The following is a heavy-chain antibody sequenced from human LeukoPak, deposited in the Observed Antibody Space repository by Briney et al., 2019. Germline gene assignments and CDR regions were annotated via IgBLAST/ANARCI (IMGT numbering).Heavy chain of an antibody. V-gene: IGHV3-21*01. CDR3: AREAVGDAFDI. CDR2: VSSSSYYI. Sequence: PGGSLRLSCAASGFTFSSYSMNWVRQAPGKGLEWVSSVSSSSYYIYYADSVKGRFTISRDNAKNSLFLQMNSLRAEDTAVYYCAREAVGDAFDIWGQGTMVTVSS. CDR1: GFTFSSYS. J-gene: IGHJ3*02. D-gene: IGHD6-19*01.